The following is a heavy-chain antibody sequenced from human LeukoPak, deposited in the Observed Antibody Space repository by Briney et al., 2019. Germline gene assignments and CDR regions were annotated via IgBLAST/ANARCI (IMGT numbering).Heavy chain of an antibody. J-gene: IGHJ5*02. CDR2: IYTSGST. CDR3: ARALLAYCGGDCNNWFDP. CDR1: GGSIGSGSYY. D-gene: IGHD2-21*02. V-gene: IGHV4-61*02. Sequence: SQTLSLTCTVSGGSIGSGSYYWSWIRQPAGKGLEWIGRIYTSGSTNYNPSLKSRVTISVDTSKNQFSLKLSSVTAADTAVYYCARALLAYCGGDCNNWFDPWGQGTLVTVSS.